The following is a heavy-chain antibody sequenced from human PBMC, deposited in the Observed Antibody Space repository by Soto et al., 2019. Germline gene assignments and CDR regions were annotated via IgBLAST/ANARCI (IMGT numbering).Heavy chain of an antibody. CDR2: INWNGGST. V-gene: IGHV3-20*04. Sequence: EVQLVESGGGVVRPGGSLRLSCAASGFTFDDYGMSWVRQAPGKGLVWVSGINWNGGSTGYADSVKGRFTISRDNAKNSLYLQMNSLRAEDTALYYCARLYGSGSTRRVRIDYWGQGTLVTVSS. CDR3: ARLYGSGSTRRVRIDY. D-gene: IGHD3-10*01. J-gene: IGHJ4*02. CDR1: GFTFDDYG.